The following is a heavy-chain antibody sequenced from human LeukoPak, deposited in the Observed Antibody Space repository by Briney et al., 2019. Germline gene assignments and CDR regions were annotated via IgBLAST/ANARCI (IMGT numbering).Heavy chain of an antibody. J-gene: IGHJ4*02. D-gene: IGHD4-23*01. V-gene: IGHV4-30-2*02. CDR1: GGSISSGGYY. Sequence: PSETLSLTCTVSGGSISSGGYYWSWIRQPPGKGLEWIGYIYHSGSTYYNPSLKSRVTISVDRSKNQFSLEWRSVTTADTAVYYCATSDGGLPYFDNWGQGTLVTVSS. CDR3: ATSDGGLPYFDN. CDR2: IYHSGST.